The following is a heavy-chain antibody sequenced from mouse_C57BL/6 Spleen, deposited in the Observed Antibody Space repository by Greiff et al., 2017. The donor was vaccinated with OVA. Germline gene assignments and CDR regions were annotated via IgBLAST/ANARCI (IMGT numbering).Heavy chain of an antibody. V-gene: IGHV14-1*01. D-gene: IGHD2-5*01. CDR2: IDPEDGDT. CDR1: GFNIKDYY. Sequence: VQLQQSGAELVRPGASVKLSCTASGFNIKDYYMHWVKQRPEQGLEWIGGIDPEDGDTEYAPKFQGKATMTADTSSNTAYLQLSILTSEDTAVYYCTRSNYEFAYWGQGTLVTVSA. CDR3: TRSNYEFAY. J-gene: IGHJ3*01.